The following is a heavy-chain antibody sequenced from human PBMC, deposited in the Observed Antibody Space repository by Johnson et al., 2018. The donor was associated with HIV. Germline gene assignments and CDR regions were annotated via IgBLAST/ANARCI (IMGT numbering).Heavy chain of an antibody. CDR3: ARACSGGTCYRNRWAFDI. V-gene: IGHV3-30-3*01. J-gene: IGHJ3*02. Sequence: QEQLVESGGGVVQPGRSLRLSCGGSGFTFRNYDLHWVRQAPGKGLEWVAVILYDGTKNYYPDSEKGQFTMSRDNSNNTVYLQMNSLRVEDTAVYYCARACSGGTCYRNRWAFDIWGQGTMVTVSS. D-gene: IGHD2-15*01. CDR1: GFTFRNYD. CDR2: ILYDGTKN.